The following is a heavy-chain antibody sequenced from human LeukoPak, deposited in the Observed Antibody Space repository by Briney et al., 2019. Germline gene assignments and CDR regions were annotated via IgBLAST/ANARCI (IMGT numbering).Heavy chain of an antibody. D-gene: IGHD3-22*01. J-gene: IGHJ4*02. CDR1: GYTFTGFY. CDR2: INPNSGGT. Sequence: ASVKVSCKASGYTFTGFYMHWVRQAPGQGLEWMGRINPNSGGTNYAQKFQGRGTMARDTSISTAYMELSRLTYDDTAVYYCARDSSGPNYYFDYWGQGTLVTVSS. CDR3: ARDSSGPNYYFDY. V-gene: IGHV1-2*06.